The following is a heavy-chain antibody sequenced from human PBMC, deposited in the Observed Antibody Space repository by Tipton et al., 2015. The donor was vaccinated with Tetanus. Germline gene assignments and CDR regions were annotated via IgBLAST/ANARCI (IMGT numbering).Heavy chain of an antibody. CDR2: ISSSSSYI. CDR3: ARDNGGSGSYYYGMDV. D-gene: IGHD3-10*01. CDR1: GFSFSSYS. Sequence: SLRLSCAASGFSFSSYSMNWVRQAPGKGLEWVSSISSSSSYIYYADSVKGRFTISRDNAKNSLYLQMNSLRAEDTAVYYCARDNGGSGSYYYGMDVWGQGTTVTVSS. J-gene: IGHJ6*02. V-gene: IGHV3-21*01.